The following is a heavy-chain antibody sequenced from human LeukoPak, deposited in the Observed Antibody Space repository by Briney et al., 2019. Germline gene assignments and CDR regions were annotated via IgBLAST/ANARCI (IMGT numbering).Heavy chain of an antibody. CDR3: ARDDVYCSTSSCYVNWFDP. V-gene: IGHV1-2*02. D-gene: IGHD2-2*01. Sequence: ASVKVSCKASGYTFTGYYMHWVRQAPGQGLEWVGWINPNSGGTNYAQKFQGRVTMTRDTSISTAYMELSRLTSDDTAVYYCARDDVYCSTSSCYVNWFDPWGQGTLVTVSS. CDR1: GYTFTGYY. CDR2: INPNSGGT. J-gene: IGHJ5*02.